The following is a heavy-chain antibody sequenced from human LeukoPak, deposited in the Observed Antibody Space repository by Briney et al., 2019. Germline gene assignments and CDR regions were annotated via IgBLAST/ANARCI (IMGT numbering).Heavy chain of an antibody. V-gene: IGHV3-7*01. Sequence: GGSLRLSCAASGFTFLDELVRQAPGKGLEWVANIKQDGSEKYYVDSVKGRFTISRDNAKNSLYLQMNSLRAEDTAVYYCAREGFGVVRYYYYYMDVWGKGTTVTVSS. CDR1: GFTFL. D-gene: IGHD3-3*01. J-gene: IGHJ6*03. CDR2: IKQDGSEK. CDR3: AREGFGVVRYYYYYMDV.